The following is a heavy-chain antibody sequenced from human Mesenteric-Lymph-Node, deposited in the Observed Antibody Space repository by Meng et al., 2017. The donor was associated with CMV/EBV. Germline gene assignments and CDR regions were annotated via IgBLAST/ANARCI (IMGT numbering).Heavy chain of an antibody. J-gene: IGHJ4*02. CDR3: AKLSGWSIAAHVDY. D-gene: IGHD6-6*01. CDR1: GFTFSTYW. V-gene: IGHV3-7*03. CDR2: IKQDGSEK. Sequence: GGSLRLSCAASGFTFSTYWMSWVRQGPGKGLEWVANIKQDGSEKYYVDSVKGRFTISRDNAKNSLYLQMNSLRAEDTALYYCAKLSGWSIAAHVDYWGQGTLVTVSS.